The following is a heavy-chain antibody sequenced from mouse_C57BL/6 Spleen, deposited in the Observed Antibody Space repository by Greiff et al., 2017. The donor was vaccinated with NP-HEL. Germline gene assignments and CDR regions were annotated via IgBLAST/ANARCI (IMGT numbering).Heavy chain of an antibody. CDR2: IDPSDSYT. CDR3: ARTVTTRTGFDY. D-gene: IGHD2-2*01. Sequence: VQLQQPGAELVKPGASVKLSCKASGYTFTSYWMQWVKQRPGQGLEWIGEIDPSDSYTNYNQKFKGKATLTVDTSSSTAYMQLSSLTSEDSAVYYCARTVTTRTGFDYWGQGTTLTVSS. CDR1: GYTFTSYW. V-gene: IGHV1-50*01. J-gene: IGHJ2*01.